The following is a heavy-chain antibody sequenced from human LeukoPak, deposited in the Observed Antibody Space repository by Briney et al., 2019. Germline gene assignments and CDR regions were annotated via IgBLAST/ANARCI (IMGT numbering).Heavy chain of an antibody. CDR2: ISPYNGNT. CDR1: GYTFTSYG. V-gene: IGHV1-18*01. Sequence: GASVKVSCKASGYTFTSYGISWVRQAPGQGLEWMGWISPYNGNTNYAQKLQGRVTMTTDTSTSTAYMELRSLRSDDTAVYYCARGYCSSTSCPSYYYYGMDVWGQGTTVTVSS. CDR3: ARGYCSSTSCPSYYYYGMDV. D-gene: IGHD2-2*01. J-gene: IGHJ6*01.